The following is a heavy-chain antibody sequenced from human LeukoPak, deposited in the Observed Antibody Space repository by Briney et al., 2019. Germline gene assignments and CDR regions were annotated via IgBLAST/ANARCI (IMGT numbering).Heavy chain of an antibody. CDR1: GGSISSYY. Sequence: SETLSLTCTVSGGSISSYYWSWIRQPAGKGLEWIGRIYTSGSTNYNPSLKSRVTMSVDTSKNQFSLKLSSVTAADTAVYYCARSNYLYYYYYMDVWGKGTTVTVSS. V-gene: IGHV4-4*07. D-gene: IGHD1-7*01. J-gene: IGHJ6*03. CDR2: IYTSGST. CDR3: ARSNYLYYYYYMDV.